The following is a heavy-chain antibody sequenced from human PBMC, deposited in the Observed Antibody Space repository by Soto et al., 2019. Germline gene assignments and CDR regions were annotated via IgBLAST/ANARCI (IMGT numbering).Heavy chain of an antibody. CDR3: ARDSGVLYDILNGYYTYYGMDV. D-gene: IGHD3-9*01. CDR2: IIPIFGTA. CDR1: GGTFSSYA. V-gene: IGHV1-69*01. J-gene: IGHJ6*02. Sequence: QVQLVQSGAEVKKPGSSVKVSCMASGGTFSSYAISWVRQAPGQGLEWMGGIIPIFGTANYAQKFQGRVTINADESTSTAYMELSSLRSEDTAVYYCARDSGVLYDILNGYYTYYGMDVWGQGTTVTVSS.